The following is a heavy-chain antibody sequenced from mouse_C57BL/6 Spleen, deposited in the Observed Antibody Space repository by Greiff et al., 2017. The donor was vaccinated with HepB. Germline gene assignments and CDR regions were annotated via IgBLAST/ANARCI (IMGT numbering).Heavy chain of an antibody. Sequence: EVKLVESGGGLVKPGGSLKLSCAASGFTFSDYGMHWVRQAPEKGLEWVAYISSGSSTIYYADTVKGRFPISRDNAKNTLFLQMTSLRSEDTAMYYCAKGYDVDYAMDYWGQGTSVTVSS. V-gene: IGHV5-17*01. CDR3: AKGYDVDYAMDY. CDR2: ISSGSSTI. CDR1: GFTFSDYG. D-gene: IGHD2-2*01. J-gene: IGHJ4*01.